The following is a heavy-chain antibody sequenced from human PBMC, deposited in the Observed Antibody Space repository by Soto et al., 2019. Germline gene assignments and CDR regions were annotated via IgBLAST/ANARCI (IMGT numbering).Heavy chain of an antibody. V-gene: IGHV3-33*01. CDR2: IWYDGSNK. CDR1: GFTFSSYG. Sequence: QVQLEESGGGVVQPGRSLRLSCAASGFTFSSYGMHWVRQAPGKGLEWVAVIWYDGSNKYHADSVKGRFTISRGNSKNTLYLQMNSLRAEDTAVYYCARGRRHSQYSSGWLDNWFDPWGQGTLVTVSS. J-gene: IGHJ5*02. CDR3: ARGRRHSQYSSGWLDNWFDP. D-gene: IGHD6-19*01.